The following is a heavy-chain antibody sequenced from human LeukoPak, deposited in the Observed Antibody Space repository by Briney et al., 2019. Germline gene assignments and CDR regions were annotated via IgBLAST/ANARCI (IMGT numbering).Heavy chain of an antibody. Sequence: ASVKVSCKASGYTFTGYYIHWVRQAPGQGLEWMGRINPNSGGTHYSQKFQGKIIMTRDMSISTAYMELSRPTSDDTAVYYCARDLWQQREFGMDVWGQGTTVTVSS. CDR2: INPNSGGT. D-gene: IGHD6-13*01. CDR1: GYTFTGYY. V-gene: IGHV1-2*06. J-gene: IGHJ6*02. CDR3: ARDLWQQREFGMDV.